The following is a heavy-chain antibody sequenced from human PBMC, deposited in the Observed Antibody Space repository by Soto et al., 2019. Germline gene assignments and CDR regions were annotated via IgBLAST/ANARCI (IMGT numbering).Heavy chain of an antibody. J-gene: IGHJ4*02. CDR1: GYTFTRYD. Sequence: ASVRVSCKASGYTFTRYDIYWVRQATGQGLEWVGWMNPNTGNSAYAQKFQGRVTVTSDTSINTVHMELNSLRSEDTAVYYCARRAETNGWNGFGADKYYFDFWGQGTLVTVSS. D-gene: IGHD1-1*01. CDR2: MNPNTGNS. CDR3: ARRAETNGWNGFGADKYYFDF. V-gene: IGHV1-8*01.